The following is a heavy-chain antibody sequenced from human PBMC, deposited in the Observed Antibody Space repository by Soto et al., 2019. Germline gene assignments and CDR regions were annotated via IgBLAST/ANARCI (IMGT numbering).Heavy chain of an antibody. CDR1: GYTFTSYG. J-gene: IGHJ4*02. CDR3: ARVSRGWRSLTFFHFDY. CDR2: ISAYNGNT. Sequence: HVQLVQSGAEVKKPGASVKVSCKASGYTFTSYGISWVRQAPGQGLEWMGWISAYNGNTNYAQKLQGRVTMTTDTSTSTAYMELRSLRSDDTAVYYCARVSRGWRSLTFFHFDYWGQGTLVTVSS. V-gene: IGHV1-18*01. D-gene: IGHD3-3*02.